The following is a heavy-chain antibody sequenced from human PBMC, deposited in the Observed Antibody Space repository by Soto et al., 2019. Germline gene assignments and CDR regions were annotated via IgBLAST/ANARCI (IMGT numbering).Heavy chain of an antibody. CDR3: VHILGPPQYYCDY. D-gene: IGHD2-21*01. Sequence: SGPTLVNPTQTLTLTCTFSGFSLTTNGVGVGWIRQPPGKALERLALIYWDGDKRYRPSLKNRLTITKDTSKNQVVLTMTNLDPADTAMYYCVHILGPPQYYCDYWGQGILVTVSS. V-gene: IGHV2-5*02. CDR2: IYWDGDK. J-gene: IGHJ4*02. CDR1: GFSLTTNGVG.